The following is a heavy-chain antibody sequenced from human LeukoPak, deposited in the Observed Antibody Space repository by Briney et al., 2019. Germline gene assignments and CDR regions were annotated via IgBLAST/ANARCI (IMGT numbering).Heavy chain of an antibody. CDR2: ISAYNGNT. D-gene: IGHD2-2*02. V-gene: IGHV1-18*01. Sequence: GESLKISCKASGYTFTSYGTSWVRQAPGQGLEWMGWISAYNGNTNYAQKLQGRVTMTTDTSTSTAYMELRSLRSDDTAVYYCASRTGYCSSTSCYTNEDDAFDIWGQGTMVTVSS. J-gene: IGHJ3*02. CDR3: ASRTGYCSSTSCYTNEDDAFDI. CDR1: GYTFTSYG.